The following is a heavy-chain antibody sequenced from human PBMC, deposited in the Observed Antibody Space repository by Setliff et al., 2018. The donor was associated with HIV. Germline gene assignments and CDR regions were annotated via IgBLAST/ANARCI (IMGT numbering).Heavy chain of an antibody. CDR3: ARDVGYCTATSCQTGFDY. Sequence: VASVKVSCKTSGTNLLPYYMHWVRQAPGQGLEWMGVINTRGGSTSYAQKFQGRVTMTSDTSTYTVYMELSGLTSDDTAFYYCARDVGYCTATSCQTGFDYWGQGTLVTVSS. CDR2: INTRGGST. CDR1: GTNLLPYY. J-gene: IGHJ4*02. V-gene: IGHV1-46*01. D-gene: IGHD2-8*02.